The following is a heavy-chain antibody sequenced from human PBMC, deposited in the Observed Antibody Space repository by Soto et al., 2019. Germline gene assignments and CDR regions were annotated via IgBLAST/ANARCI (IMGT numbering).Heavy chain of an antibody. CDR1: GFTFSSYA. CDR2: ISGSGGST. V-gene: IGHV3-23*01. CDR3: ATSTDCSGGSCYPQTFDY. D-gene: IGHD2-15*01. Sequence: PGGSLRLSCAASGFTFSSYAMSWVRQAPGKGLEWVSAISGSGGSTYYADSVKGRFTISRDNSKSTLYLQMNSLRAEDTAVYYCATSTDCSGGSCYPQTFDYWGQGTLVTVSS. J-gene: IGHJ4*02.